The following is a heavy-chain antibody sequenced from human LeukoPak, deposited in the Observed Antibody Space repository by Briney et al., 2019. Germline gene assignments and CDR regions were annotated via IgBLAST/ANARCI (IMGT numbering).Heavy chain of an antibody. J-gene: IGHJ5*02. CDR3: ARGIFYRGRNQYIWFDL. D-gene: IGHD4-23*01. CDR2: ISHSGSS. CDR1: GWPFRGFF. Sequence: SETLSLTCAVYGWPFRGFFWSWIRQAPGKGLQWIGEISHSGSSNCNPSLKSRITISVDTSKSQFSLRLTSVTAADTAVYHCARGIFYRGRNQYIWFDLWGPGTLVTVSS. V-gene: IGHV4-34*01.